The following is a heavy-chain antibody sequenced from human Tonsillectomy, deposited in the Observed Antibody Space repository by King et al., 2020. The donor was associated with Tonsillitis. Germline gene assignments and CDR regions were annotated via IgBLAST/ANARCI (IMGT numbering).Heavy chain of an antibody. Sequence: VQLVESGGDVVQPGGSLRLSCAASGFTLSDHYMDWIRQAPGKGLEWVGRVRKKANKYTTAYAASVKGRFSVSRDDSQNALYLQMNSLKIEDTAVYYCIRVGVEFQCEFWGQGPLVTVSA. CDR3: IRVGVEFQCEF. CDR1: GFTLSDHY. V-gene: IGHV3-72*01. J-gene: IGHJ4*02. D-gene: IGHD3-10*01. CDR2: VRKKANKYTT.